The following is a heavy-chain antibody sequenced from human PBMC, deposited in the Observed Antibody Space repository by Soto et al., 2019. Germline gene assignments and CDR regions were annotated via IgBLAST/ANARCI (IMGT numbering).Heavy chain of an antibody. CDR1: GFSLTTTGVA. D-gene: IGHD3-22*01. CDR3: VYRRSAYYLQS. CDR2: IYWDDDK. J-gene: IGHJ5*02. V-gene: IGHV2-5*02. Sequence: QITLKESGPTLVKPTQTLTLTCTFSGFSLTTTGVAVGWIRQSPGKAPECLALIYWDDDKVYSPSLRRRLTISKDTSKKQVVLNGANLDPVDTATYYCVYRRSAYYLQSWGQGIFVAVSP.